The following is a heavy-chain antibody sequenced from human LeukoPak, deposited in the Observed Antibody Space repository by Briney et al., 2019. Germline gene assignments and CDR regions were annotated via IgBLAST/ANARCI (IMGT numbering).Heavy chain of an antibody. Sequence: ASVKVSCKASGYTFTGYYMHWVRQAPGQGLEWVGWINPNSGGTNYAQKFQGRVTMTRDTSISTAYMELSRLRSDDTAVYYCATRREWAHYYYDSSGYLFDYWGQGTLVTVSS. CDR3: ATRREWAHYYYDSSGYLFDY. CDR1: GYTFTGYY. V-gene: IGHV1-2*02. D-gene: IGHD3-22*01. CDR2: INPNSGGT. J-gene: IGHJ4*02.